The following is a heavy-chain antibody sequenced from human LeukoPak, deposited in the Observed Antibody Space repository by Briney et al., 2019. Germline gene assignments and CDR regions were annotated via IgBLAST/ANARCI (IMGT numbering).Heavy chain of an antibody. Sequence: GGSLRLSCAASGFTFSSYWMSWVRQAPGKGLEWVANIKQDGSEKYYVDSVKGRFTISRDNAKNSLYLQMNSLKTEDTAVYYCAVASGSSGWYGVDVWGQGTLVTVSS. CDR3: AVASGSSGWYGVDV. J-gene: IGHJ4*02. CDR2: IKQDGSEK. V-gene: IGHV3-7*03. D-gene: IGHD6-19*01. CDR1: GFTFSSYW.